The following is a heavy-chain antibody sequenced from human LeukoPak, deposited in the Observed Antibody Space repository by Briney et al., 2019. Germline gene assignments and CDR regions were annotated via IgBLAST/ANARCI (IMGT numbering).Heavy chain of an antibody. CDR2: IYYSGST. V-gene: IGHV4-59*01. CDR1: GVSISSYY. D-gene: IGHD3-22*01. Sequence: PSETLSLTCTVSGVSISSYYWSWIRQPPGKGLEWLGYIYYSGSTNYNPSLKSRVTISVDTSKNQFSLKLSSVTAADTAVYYCARWYYYDSSGCFDYWGQGTLVTVSS. J-gene: IGHJ4*02. CDR3: ARWYYYDSSGCFDY.